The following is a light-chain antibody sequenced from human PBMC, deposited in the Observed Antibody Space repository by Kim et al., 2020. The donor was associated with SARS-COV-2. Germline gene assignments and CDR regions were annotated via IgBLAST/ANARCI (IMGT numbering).Light chain of an antibody. V-gene: IGKV3-15*01. CDR2: GAS. CDR3: QQYNNWPTWT. Sequence: SPGERATHSCGASQSVSSNLPWYQQKPGQAPRLLIYGASTRATGIPARFSGSGSETEFTLTISSLQSEDFAVYYCQQYNNWPTWTFGQGTKVDIK. CDR1: QSVSSN. J-gene: IGKJ1*01.